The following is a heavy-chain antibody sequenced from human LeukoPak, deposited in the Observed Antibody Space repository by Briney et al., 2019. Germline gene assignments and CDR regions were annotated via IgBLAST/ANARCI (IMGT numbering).Heavy chain of an antibody. CDR1: GYSLTELS. D-gene: IGHD6-19*01. Sequence: ASVNVSCKVSGYSLTELSMHWVRQAPGKGLEWMGGFDPEDGETIYAQKFQGRVTMTEDTSTDTAYMELSSLRSEDTAVYYCATDLTGYSSGRTLDAFDIWGQGTMVTVSS. J-gene: IGHJ3*02. CDR3: ATDLTGYSSGRTLDAFDI. CDR2: FDPEDGET. V-gene: IGHV1-24*01.